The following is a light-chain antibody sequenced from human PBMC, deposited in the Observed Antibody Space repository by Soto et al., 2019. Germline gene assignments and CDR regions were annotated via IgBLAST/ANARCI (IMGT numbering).Light chain of an antibody. V-gene: IGKV3D-20*02. CDR3: QQRSSWPL. Sequence: EIVLTQSPGTLSLSPGERATLSCRASQTVRNNYLAWYQQKPGQAPRLLIYDASSRATGIPDRFSGGGSGTDFTLTISRLEPEDFAVYYCQQRSSWPLFGGGTKVDIK. J-gene: IGKJ4*01. CDR1: QTVRNNY. CDR2: DAS.